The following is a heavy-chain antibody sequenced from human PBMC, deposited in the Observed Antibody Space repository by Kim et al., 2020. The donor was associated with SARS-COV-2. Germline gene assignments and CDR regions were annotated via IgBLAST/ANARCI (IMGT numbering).Heavy chain of an antibody. D-gene: IGHD5-12*01. Sequence: SETLSLTCAVYGGSFSGYYWSWIRQPPGKGLEWIGEINHSGSTNYNPSLKSRVTISVDTSKNQFSLKLSSVTAADTAVYYCARGGVGVATIYPRLLRFDYWGEGTLVTVSS. CDR3: ARGGVGVATIYPRLLRFDY. CDR1: GGSFSGYY. J-gene: IGHJ4*02. CDR2: INHSGST. V-gene: IGHV4-34*01.